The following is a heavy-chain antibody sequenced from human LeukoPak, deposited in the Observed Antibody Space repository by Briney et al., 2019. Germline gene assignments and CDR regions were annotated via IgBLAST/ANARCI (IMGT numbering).Heavy chain of an antibody. D-gene: IGHD3-10*01. V-gene: IGHV3-23*01. Sequence: GGSLRLSCAASGFTFSNYAMSWVRQAPGKGLEWVSAISGSGGSTYYADSVKGRFTISRDNSKNTLYLQMNSLGAEDTAVYYCAKDTAVRGVITDYYFDYWGQGTLVTVSS. CDR3: AKDTAVRGVITDYYFDY. CDR2: ISGSGGST. CDR1: GFTFSNYA. J-gene: IGHJ4*02.